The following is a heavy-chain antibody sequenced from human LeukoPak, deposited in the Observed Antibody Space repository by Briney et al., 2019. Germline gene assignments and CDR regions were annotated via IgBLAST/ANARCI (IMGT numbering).Heavy chain of an antibody. D-gene: IGHD3-22*01. Sequence: SVKVSCKASGYTFTSYDINWVRQATGQGLEWMGGIIPIFGTANYAQKFQGRVTITADESTSTAYMELSSLRSEDTAVYYCARDLGGYYQFDNWFDPWGQGTLVTVSS. V-gene: IGHV1-69*13. CDR1: GYTFTSYD. J-gene: IGHJ5*02. CDR2: IIPIFGTA. CDR3: ARDLGGYYQFDNWFDP.